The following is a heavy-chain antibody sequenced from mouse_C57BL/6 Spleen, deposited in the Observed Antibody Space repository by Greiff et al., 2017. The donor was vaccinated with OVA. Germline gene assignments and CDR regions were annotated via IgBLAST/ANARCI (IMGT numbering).Heavy chain of an antibody. CDR2: IGPGSGST. CDR3: ARRDYYDYDGYAMDY. Sequence: QVHVKQSGAELVKPGASVKISCKASGYTFTDYYINWVKQRPGQGLEWIGKIGPGSGSTYYNEKFKGKATLTADKSSSTAYMQLSSLTSEDSAVYFCARRDYYDYDGYAMDYWGQGTSVTVSS. V-gene: IGHV1-77*01. CDR1: GYTFTDYY. J-gene: IGHJ4*01. D-gene: IGHD2-4*01.